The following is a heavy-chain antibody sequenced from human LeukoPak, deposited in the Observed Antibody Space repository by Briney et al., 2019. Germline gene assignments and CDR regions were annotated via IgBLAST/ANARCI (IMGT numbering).Heavy chain of an antibody. CDR3: ARDRGYYDSSGNGWYNWFDP. CDR2: ISGYNEDT. D-gene: IGHD3-22*01. Sequence: ASVKVSCKASGYTFTSYGISWVRQAPGQGLEWMGWISGYNEDTKYTQKYQGRVTMTTDKSTSKAYMELKSVRSDDKAVYYCARDRGYYDSSGNGWYNWFDPWGQGTLVTVSS. J-gene: IGHJ5*02. CDR1: GYTFTSYG. V-gene: IGHV1-18*01.